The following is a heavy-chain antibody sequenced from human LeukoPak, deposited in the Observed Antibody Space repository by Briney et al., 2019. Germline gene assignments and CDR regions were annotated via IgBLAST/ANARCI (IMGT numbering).Heavy chain of an antibody. CDR1: GFTYSSYW. Sequence: GGSLRLSCAASGFTYSSYWMHWVRQVPGKGLMWVSRINSDGSSTSYADSVKGRFTISRDNAKNTLYLQMNSLRAEDTAVYYCARGGIQVSGIDEFDYWGQGTLVTVSS. J-gene: IGHJ4*02. V-gene: IGHV3-74*01. CDR2: INSDGSST. CDR3: ARGGIQVSGIDEFDY. D-gene: IGHD6-19*01.